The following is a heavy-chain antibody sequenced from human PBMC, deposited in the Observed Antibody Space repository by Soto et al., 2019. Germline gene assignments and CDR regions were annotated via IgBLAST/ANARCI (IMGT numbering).Heavy chain of an antibody. CDR2: ITDSSDTV. V-gene: IGHV3-48*02. CDR3: ARDFGHGYYMDY. Sequence: GGSLRLSCVASGFSFSNYNMNWVRQAPGKGLEWVSYITDSSDTVHYADSVRGRFTISRDNAESSLYLQMNSLRDEDTAVYFCARDFGHGYYMDYWGRGTLVTVSS. D-gene: IGHD3-3*01. J-gene: IGHJ4*02. CDR1: GFSFSNYN.